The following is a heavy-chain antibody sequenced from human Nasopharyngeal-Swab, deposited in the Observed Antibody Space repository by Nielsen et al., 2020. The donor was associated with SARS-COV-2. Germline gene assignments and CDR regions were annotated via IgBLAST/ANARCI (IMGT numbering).Heavy chain of an antibody. Sequence: GESLKISCAASGFAFGSSEMNWVRQAPGKGLDWVSHINSGGRSTYYAESVKGRFTVSRDNAKNSLYLQMNSLRAEDTAIYYCARGWNSGCHFDYWGRGTLVTVSS. D-gene: IGHD6-19*01. CDR3: ARGWNSGCHFDY. J-gene: IGHJ4*02. CDR2: INSGGRST. V-gene: IGHV3-48*03. CDR1: GFAFGSSE.